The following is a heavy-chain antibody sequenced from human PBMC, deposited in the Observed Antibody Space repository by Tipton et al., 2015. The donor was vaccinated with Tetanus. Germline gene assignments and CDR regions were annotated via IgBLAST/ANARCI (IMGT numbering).Heavy chain of an antibody. V-gene: IGHV4-61*01. J-gene: IGHJ4*02. D-gene: IGHD5-12*01. CDR2: VYHSGAT. CDR1: GSSISRSSHY. Sequence: TLSLTCTVSGSSISRSSHYWTRIRQPPGKEPEWVGYVYHSGATNYHPSLKSRLAISADTSKNQFSLNLRSVITADTAVYYCARANNDYPKKGPFDYWGQGTLVTVSS. CDR3: ARANNDYPKKGPFDY.